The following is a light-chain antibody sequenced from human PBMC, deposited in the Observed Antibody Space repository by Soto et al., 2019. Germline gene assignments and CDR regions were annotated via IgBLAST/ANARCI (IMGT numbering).Light chain of an antibody. CDR3: QAWDSSTVL. J-gene: IGLJ2*01. CDR2: QDT. Sequence: SYELTQPPSVSVSQGQTASITCSGDKLGDKYPCWYQQKPGQSPVLVIYQDTKRPSGIPERFSGSNSGNTATLTISGTQAMDEADYYCQAWDSSTVLFGGGTKFTVL. V-gene: IGLV3-1*01. CDR1: KLGDKY.